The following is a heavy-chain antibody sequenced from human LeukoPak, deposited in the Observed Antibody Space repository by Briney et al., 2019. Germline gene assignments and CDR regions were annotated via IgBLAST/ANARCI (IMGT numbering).Heavy chain of an antibody. CDR3: ASHYDSSGRYWYFDL. J-gene: IGHJ2*01. CDR2: IYYSGST. V-gene: IGHV4-31*03. D-gene: IGHD3-22*01. CDR1: GGSISSGGYY. Sequence: SETLSLTCTVSGGSISSGGYYWRWIRQHPGKGLEWIVNIYYSGSTYYNPSLKSRVTISVDTSKNQFSLKLSSVTAADTAVYYCASHYDSSGRYWYFDLWGRGTLVTVSS.